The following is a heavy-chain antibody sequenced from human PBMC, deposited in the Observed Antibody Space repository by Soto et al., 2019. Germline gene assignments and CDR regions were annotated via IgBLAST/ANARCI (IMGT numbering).Heavy chain of an antibody. V-gene: IGHV1-69*13. J-gene: IGHJ4*02. CDR2: IIPIFDTP. CDR1: GGTFKNYA. D-gene: IGHD3-16*02. Sequence: SVKVSCKASGGTFKNYAMNWVRQAPGQGLEWMGGIIPIFDTPNYAQKFQGRVTITVDESTNTAYMDLSSLRFDDTAVYFCARSIESGGVIGGFEYWGQGTLVTSPQ. CDR3: ARSIESGGVIGGFEY.